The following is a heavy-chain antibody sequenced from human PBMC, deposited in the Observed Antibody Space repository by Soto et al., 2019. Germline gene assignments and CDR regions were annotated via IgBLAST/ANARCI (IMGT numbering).Heavy chain of an antibody. CDR3: ARAIYDSRGSRPRHFDY. CDR1: GYTFTSYG. J-gene: IGHJ4*02. V-gene: IGHV1-18*01. CDR2: ISAYNGNT. Sequence: QVQLVQSGAEVKKPGASVKVSCKASGYTFTSYGISWVRQAPGQGLEWMGWISAYNGNTNYAQKLQGRVTMTTDTSTSKGYMELRSLRSDDTAVYYCARAIYDSRGSRPRHFDYWGQGTLVTVSS. D-gene: IGHD3-22*01.